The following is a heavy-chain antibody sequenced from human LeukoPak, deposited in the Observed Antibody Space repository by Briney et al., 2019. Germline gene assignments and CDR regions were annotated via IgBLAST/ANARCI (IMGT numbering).Heavy chain of an antibody. CDR3: ARDNPYYYDSSGYYYVFDY. V-gene: IGHV4-4*07. Sequence: SETLSLTCTVSGGSISSYYWSWIRQPAGKGLEWIGRIYTSGSTNYNPSLKSRVTMSVDTSKNQFSLKLSSVTAADTAVYYCARDNPYYYDSSGYYYVFDYWGQGTLVTVSS. CDR1: GGSISSYY. J-gene: IGHJ4*02. CDR2: IYTSGST. D-gene: IGHD3-22*01.